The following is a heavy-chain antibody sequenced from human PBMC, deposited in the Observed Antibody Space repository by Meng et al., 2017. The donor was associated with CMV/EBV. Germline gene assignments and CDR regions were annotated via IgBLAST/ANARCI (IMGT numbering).Heavy chain of an antibody. CDR2: IIPILGIA. CDR3: ASRGITIFGVKTYYYGMDV. D-gene: IGHD3-3*01. V-gene: IGHV1-69*10. CDR1: GGTFSSYA. Sequence: SVKVSCKASGGTFSSYAISWVRRAPGQGLEWMGGIIPILGIANYAQKFQGRVTITADKSTSTAYMELSSLRSEDTAVYYCASRGITIFGVKTYYYGMDVWGQGTTVTVSS. J-gene: IGHJ6*02.